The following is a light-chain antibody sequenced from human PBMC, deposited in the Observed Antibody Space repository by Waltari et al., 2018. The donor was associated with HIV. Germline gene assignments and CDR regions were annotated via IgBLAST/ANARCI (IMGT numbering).Light chain of an antibody. CDR1: SGSVSTRYY. V-gene: IGLV8-61*01. Sequence: QTVVTQEPSLSVSPGGTVTLTCGLSSGSVSTRYYPSWYQQTPVQAPRTLIYNTNLRASGVSDRFSGSSLGNKAALTITGTQADDECDYYCVLYMGSGIWVFGGGTKLTVL. J-gene: IGLJ3*02. CDR3: VLYMGSGIWV. CDR2: NTN.